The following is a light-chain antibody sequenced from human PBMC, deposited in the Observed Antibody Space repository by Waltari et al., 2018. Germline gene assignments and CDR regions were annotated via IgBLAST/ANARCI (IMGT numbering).Light chain of an antibody. V-gene: IGKV3-20*01. CDR1: QSVGST. Sequence: EIVLTQSPGTLSLSPGERATLSCRASQSVGSTLAWYQQKPGQPPRLLIYGASSRATGIPDRFSGSGSGTDFSLTIGRLEPEDFAVYCCQHYVRLPATFGQGTKVEIK. CDR2: GAS. J-gene: IGKJ1*01. CDR3: QHYVRLPAT.